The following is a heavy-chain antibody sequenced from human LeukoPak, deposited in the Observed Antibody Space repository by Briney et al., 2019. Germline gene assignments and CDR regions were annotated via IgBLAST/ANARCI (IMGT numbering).Heavy chain of an antibody. D-gene: IGHD7-27*01. CDR1: GYTFTTYC. Sequence: ASVKVSCKASGYTFTTYCIHWVRQAPGQGLEWMGMINPSDGATTYAQKFQGRGTMTRDMSTTTAYIDVRTLRSEDTAVYFCARDQGGGLSGNWGGFFASYHTYYYMDVWGRGTTVTVSS. CDR2: INPSDGAT. CDR3: ARDQGGGLSGNWGGFFASYHTYYYMDV. J-gene: IGHJ6*03. V-gene: IGHV1-46*01.